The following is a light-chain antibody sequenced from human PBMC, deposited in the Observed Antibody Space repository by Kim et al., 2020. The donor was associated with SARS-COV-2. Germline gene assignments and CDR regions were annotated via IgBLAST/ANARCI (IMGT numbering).Light chain of an antibody. CDR2: GKH. J-gene: IGLJ2*01. V-gene: IGLV3-19*01. CDR1: RLRSYY. CDR3: NSRDSSGNHVV. Sequence: LGQTVKIPCQGDRLRSYYASWYQQKPGQAPVLVIYGKHNRPSGIPDRFSGSSSGNTASLTITGAQAEDEADYYCNSRDSSGNHVVFGGGTQLTVL.